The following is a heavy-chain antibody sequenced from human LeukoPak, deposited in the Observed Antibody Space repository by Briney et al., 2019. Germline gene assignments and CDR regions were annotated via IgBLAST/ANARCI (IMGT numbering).Heavy chain of an antibody. CDR2: IIPIFGTA. D-gene: IGHD3-16*02. Sequence: ASVKVSCKVSGGTFSSYAISWVRQAPGQGLEWIGGIIPIFGTANYAQKFQGRVTITTDESTSTAYMELSSLRSEDTAVYYCARLDDYVWGSYRYPDAFDIWGQGTMVTVSS. CDR3: ARLDDYVWGSYRYPDAFDI. J-gene: IGHJ3*02. CDR1: GGTFSSYA. V-gene: IGHV1-69*05.